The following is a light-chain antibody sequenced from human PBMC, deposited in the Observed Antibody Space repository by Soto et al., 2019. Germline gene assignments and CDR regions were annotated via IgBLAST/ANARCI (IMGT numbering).Light chain of an antibody. CDR1: SSNIGSTY. CDR3: AEWDDSLSGGV. CDR2: SNN. V-gene: IGLV1-47*02. Sequence: QSVLTQPHSASGTPGQRGTIACSGSSSNIGSTYEYWYQQLQGTDHKLLIFSNNQRPSGVSDRFSGSKSGTSASLAISGRRSEDGADYYCAEWDDSLSGGVFGGWTQLTVL. J-gene: IGLJ3*02.